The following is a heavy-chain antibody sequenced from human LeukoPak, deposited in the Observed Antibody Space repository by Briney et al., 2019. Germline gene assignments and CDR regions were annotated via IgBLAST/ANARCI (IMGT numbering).Heavy chain of an antibody. D-gene: IGHD6-19*01. V-gene: IGHV3-21*01. CDR1: GFTFSSYS. CDR3: ARAGYSSGWRIDY. Sequence: GGSLRLSCAASGFTFSSYSMNWVRQAPGKGLEWVSSISSSSSYIYYADSVKGRFTTSRDNAKNSLYLQMSSLRAEETAVYYCARAGYSSGWRIDYWGQGTLVTVSS. J-gene: IGHJ4*02. CDR2: ISSSSSYI.